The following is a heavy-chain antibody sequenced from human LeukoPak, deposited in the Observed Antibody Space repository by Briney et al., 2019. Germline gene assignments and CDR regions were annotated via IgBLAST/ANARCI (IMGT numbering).Heavy chain of an antibody. J-gene: IGHJ4*02. CDR1: GFSVNGNY. Sequence: PGGSLRLSCAASGFSVNGNYWNWVRHAPEKGPQWISLIYSDGKTRYADSVRGRFTFSRDNSKNTLYLQMDSLKAEDTAVYYCAGGDYPLTYWGQGSLVTVSS. CDR3: AGGDYPLTY. D-gene: IGHD4-17*01. V-gene: IGHV3-66*01. CDR2: IYSDGKT.